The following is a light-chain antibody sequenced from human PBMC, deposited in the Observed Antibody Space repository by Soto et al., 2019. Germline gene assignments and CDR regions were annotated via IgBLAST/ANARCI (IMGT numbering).Light chain of an antibody. Sequence: DIQMTQSPSSLSASVGDRVTITCRASQSVGTYLSWYQQKPGKAPKLLIYGASSLQSGVPSRFSGSGSGTDFTLTISSLQPEDFGTYYCQQSFSTPRTFGQGTKVDIK. CDR1: QSVGTY. J-gene: IGKJ1*01. CDR3: QQSFSTPRT. V-gene: IGKV1-39*01. CDR2: GAS.